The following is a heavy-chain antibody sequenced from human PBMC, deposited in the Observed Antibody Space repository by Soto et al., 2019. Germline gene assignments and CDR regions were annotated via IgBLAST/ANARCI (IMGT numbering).Heavy chain of an antibody. J-gene: IGHJ6*02. CDR2: IWNDGSNK. CDR3: ARALFPDVDIYAMDV. Sequence: GGSLRLSCAASGFTFRDHAMHWVRQAPGKGREWLAIIWNDGSNKFYAGSVQGRFTISRDNSKDTVYLQMNTLSAEDTAVYYCARALFPDVDIYAMDVWGQGTTVTVSS. D-gene: IGHD5-12*01. V-gene: IGHV3-33*01. CDR1: GFTFRDHA.